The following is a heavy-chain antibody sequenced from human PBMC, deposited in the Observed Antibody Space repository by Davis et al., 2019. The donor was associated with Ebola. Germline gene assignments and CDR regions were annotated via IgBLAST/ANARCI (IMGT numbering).Heavy chain of an antibody. CDR2: ISAYNGNT. J-gene: IGHJ6*02. CDR3: ARDRAMVRGVIITYNGMDV. D-gene: IGHD3-10*01. Sequence: ASVQVSCKASCYTFISYGTSPARLPPGHGRDWMGWISAYNGNTNYAQKLQGRVTMTTDTSTSTAYMELRSLRSDDTAVYYCARDRAMVRGVIITYNGMDVWGQGTTVIVSS. CDR1: CYTFISYG. V-gene: IGHV1-18*01.